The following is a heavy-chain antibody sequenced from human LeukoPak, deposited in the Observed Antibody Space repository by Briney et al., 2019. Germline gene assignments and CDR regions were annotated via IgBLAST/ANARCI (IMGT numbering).Heavy chain of an antibody. CDR3: ASDDSGYGLDAFDI. V-gene: IGHV3-7*03. CDR1: GFTFSSYW. Sequence: PGESLRLSCAASGFTFSSYWMSWVRQAPGKGPEWVANIKQDGSEKYYVDSVKGRFTISRDNAKNSLYLQMNSLRAEDTAVYYCASDDSGYGLDAFDIWGQGTMVTVSS. D-gene: IGHD5-12*01. J-gene: IGHJ3*02. CDR2: IKQDGSEK.